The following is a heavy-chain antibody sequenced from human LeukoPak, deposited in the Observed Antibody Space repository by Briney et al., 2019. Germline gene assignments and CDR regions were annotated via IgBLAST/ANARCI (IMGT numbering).Heavy chain of an antibody. CDR2: IGYDGTNK. D-gene: IGHD6-13*01. Sequence: PGGSLRLSCAASGFTFSSYGMHWVRRAPGKGLEWGAFIGYDGTNKYYAASVKGRFTISRDNAKNSLYLQMNSLRAEDMALYYCAKGAAAAAADAFGIWGQGTMVTVSS. J-gene: IGHJ3*02. CDR3: AKGAAAAAADAFGI. V-gene: IGHV3-30*02. CDR1: GFTFSSYG.